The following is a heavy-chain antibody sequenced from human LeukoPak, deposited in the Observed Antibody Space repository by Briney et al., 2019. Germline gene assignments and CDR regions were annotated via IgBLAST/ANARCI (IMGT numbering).Heavy chain of an antibody. CDR2: MIPIFGTA. J-gene: IGHJ5*02. Sequence: SVKDSCKASGGTFISYAISGVRQARGQGLEWMGGMIPIFGTANYAQKFQGRVTITADESTSKDYMELSSLRSEDTAVYYCSLRYLTGSWFDPWGQGTLVTVSS. V-gene: IGHV1-69*13. CDR3: SLRYLTGSWFDP. CDR1: GGTFISYA. D-gene: IGHD3-9*01.